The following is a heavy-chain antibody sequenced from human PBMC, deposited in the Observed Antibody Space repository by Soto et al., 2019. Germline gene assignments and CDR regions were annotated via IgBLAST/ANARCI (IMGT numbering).Heavy chain of an antibody. D-gene: IGHD3-10*01. Sequence: QAHLAQSGAEVKRPGSSVTVSCKASGGTFNSYGISWVRQSPGQGLDWMVVIIPLYGTVNYAQKFQGRVSITADKSTRTDYMELNRLRSDDDAGFFCAGVMVIRGVIPSPFGLWGHGILVSVPS. CDR1: GGTFNSYG. J-gene: IGHJ4*01. V-gene: IGHV1-69*06. CDR2: IIPLYGTV. CDR3: AGVMVIRGVIPSPFGL.